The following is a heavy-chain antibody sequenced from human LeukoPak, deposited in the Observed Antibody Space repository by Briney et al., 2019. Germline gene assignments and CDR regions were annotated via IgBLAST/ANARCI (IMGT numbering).Heavy chain of an antibody. CDR2: ISAYNGNT. CDR1: GYTFTSYG. CDR3: ARDGLKYSGSYFFDY. D-gene: IGHD1-26*01. V-gene: IGHV1-18*01. J-gene: IGHJ4*02. Sequence: ASVKVSCKASGYTFTSYGISWVRQAPGQGLEWMGWISAYNGNTNYAQKLQGRVTMTTDTSTSTAYMELRSLRSDDTAVYYCARDGLKYSGSYFFDYWGQGTLVTVSS.